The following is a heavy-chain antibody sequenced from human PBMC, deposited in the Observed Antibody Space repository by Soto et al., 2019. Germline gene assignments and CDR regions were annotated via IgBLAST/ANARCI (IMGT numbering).Heavy chain of an antibody. CDR3: AKGFFEVDGSGRIFTAAFRWYMDV. D-gene: IGHD3-10*01. CDR2: ISWNSGSI. CDR1: GFTFDDYA. J-gene: IGHJ6*03. Sequence: GGSLRLSCAASGFTFDDYAMHWVRQAPGKGLEWVSGISWNSGSIGYADSVKGRFTISRDNAKNSLYLQMNSLRAEDTALYYCAKGFFEVDGSGRIFTAAFRWYMDVWGKGTTVTVSS. V-gene: IGHV3-9*01.